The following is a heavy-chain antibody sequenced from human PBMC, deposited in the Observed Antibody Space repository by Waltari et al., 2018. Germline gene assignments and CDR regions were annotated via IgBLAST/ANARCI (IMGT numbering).Heavy chain of an antibody. CDR2: INPNSGGT. CDR3: ARDIVVVPAAMDYYYYGMDV. D-gene: IGHD2-2*01. V-gene: IGHV1-2*02. J-gene: IGHJ6*02. Sequence: QVQLVQSGAEVKKPGASVKVSCKASGYTFTGYYMHWVRPAPGQGLGWMGWINPNSGGTNYAQKFQGRVTMTRDTSISTAYMELSRLRSDDTAVYYCARDIVVVPAAMDYYYYGMDVWGQGTTVTVSS. CDR1: GYTFTGYY.